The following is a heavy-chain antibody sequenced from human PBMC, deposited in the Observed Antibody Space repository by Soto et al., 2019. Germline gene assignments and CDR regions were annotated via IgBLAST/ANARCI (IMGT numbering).Heavy chain of an antibody. CDR2: IYHSGNT. V-gene: IGHV4-4*02. CDR3: ARVNPQAQLYFDS. J-gene: IGHJ4*02. CDR1: GGSINRNW. D-gene: IGHD1-1*01. Sequence: SETLSLTCAVSGGSINRNWWSWVRQPPGKGLEWIGEIYHSGNTNYNPSLMSRLTISVDTSKNQFSLKLNSVTAADTAVYYCARVNPQAQLYFDSWSQGTLVTVSS.